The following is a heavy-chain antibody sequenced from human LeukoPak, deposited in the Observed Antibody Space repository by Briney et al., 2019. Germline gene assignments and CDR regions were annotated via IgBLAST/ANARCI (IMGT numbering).Heavy chain of an antibody. J-gene: IGHJ4*02. D-gene: IGHD3-9*01. CDR3: ESVPVYYDILTGYYDTTFDY. Sequence: PSETLSLTCAVYGGSFSGYYWSWIRQPPGKGLEWIGEINHSGSTNYNPSLKSRVTISVDTSKNQFSLKLSSVTAADTAVYYCESVPVYYDILTGYYDTTFDYWGQGTLVTVSS. CDR2: INHSGST. V-gene: IGHV4-34*01. CDR1: GGSFSGYY.